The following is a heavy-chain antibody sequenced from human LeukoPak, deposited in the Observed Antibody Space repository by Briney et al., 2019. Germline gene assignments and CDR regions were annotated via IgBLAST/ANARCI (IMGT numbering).Heavy chain of an antibody. CDR1: GFIFSDYA. Sequence: PGGSLRLSCGGTGFIFSDYAIHWVRQAPGKGLEWLAVITYDGNTKLYADSARGRFTISRDNSKNTLYLQMNSLRADDTAVYYCAREAGCFGTTSCFERFFDFWGQGTLVTVSS. CDR3: AREAGCFGTTSCFERFFDF. J-gene: IGHJ4*02. D-gene: IGHD2-2*01. V-gene: IGHV3-30*04. CDR2: ITYDGNTK.